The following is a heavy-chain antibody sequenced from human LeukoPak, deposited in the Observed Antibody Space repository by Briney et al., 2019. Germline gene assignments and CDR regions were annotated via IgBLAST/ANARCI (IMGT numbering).Heavy chain of an antibody. J-gene: IGHJ6*04. Sequence: GGSLRLSCAASGFTFSSYDIHWVRQGKGLEWVSAIGTAGDPYYPGSVKGRFTISRENAKNSLYLQMNSLRAGDTAVYYCARSRSLLLHGMDVWGKGTTVTVSS. CDR2: IGTAGDP. CDR3: ARSRSLLLHGMDV. D-gene: IGHD2-15*01. V-gene: IGHV3-13*05. CDR1: GFTFSSYD.